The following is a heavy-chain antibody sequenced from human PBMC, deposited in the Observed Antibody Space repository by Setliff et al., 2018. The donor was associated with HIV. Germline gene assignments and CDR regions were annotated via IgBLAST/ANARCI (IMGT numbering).Heavy chain of an antibody. CDR3: ASHFGYCSSTSCEGY. CDR2: IKQDGSEK. J-gene: IGHJ4*02. CDR1: GFIFTKYW. V-gene: IGHV3-7*05. D-gene: IGHD2-2*01. Sequence: PGGSLRLSCAASGFIFTKYWMSWVRQAPGKGLEWVANIKQDGSEKYYVDSVKGRFTISRDNAKNSIYLQMNSLRVEDTAVYYCASHFGYCSSTSCEGYWGQGALVTVSS.